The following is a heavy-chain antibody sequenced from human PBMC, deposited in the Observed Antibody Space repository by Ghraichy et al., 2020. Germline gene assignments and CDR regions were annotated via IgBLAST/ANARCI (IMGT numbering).Heavy chain of an antibody. Sequence: GSLRLSCSASGFTFSTFGMHWVRQAPGKGLEYVSAITNNAVRTYYADSVKGRFTISRDNSKNTLYLQMSSLRAEDTAVYYCVKDTGVFRDNFDYWGQGTLVTVSS. V-gene: IGHV3-64D*06. CDR3: VKDTGVFRDNFDY. J-gene: IGHJ4*02. D-gene: IGHD5-24*01. CDR2: ITNNAVRT. CDR1: GFTFSTFG.